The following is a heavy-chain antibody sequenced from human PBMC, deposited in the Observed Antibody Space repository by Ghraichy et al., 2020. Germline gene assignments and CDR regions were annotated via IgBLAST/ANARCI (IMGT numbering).Heavy chain of an antibody. CDR1: GFTVSSNY. J-gene: IGHJ3*02. V-gene: IGHV3-66*01. Sequence: GGSLRLSCVAFGFTVSSNYMSWVRQAPGEGLEWVSLIYTAGDTTHADSVKGRFTISRDNSKNTLHLQMNSLRAEDTAVYYCARGVVAGTWTFDIWGQGTMVTVSS. D-gene: IGHD6-19*01. CDR3: ARGVVAGTWTFDI. CDR2: IYTAGDT.